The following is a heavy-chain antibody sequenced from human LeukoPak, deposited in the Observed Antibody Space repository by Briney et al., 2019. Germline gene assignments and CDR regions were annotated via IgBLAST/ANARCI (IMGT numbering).Heavy chain of an antibody. V-gene: IGHV3-30*03. CDR2: ISFDGSNK. D-gene: IGHD5-12*01. Sequence: GGSLRLSCAASGFIFSNYGMNWDRQAPGKGLEWVAVISFDGSNKYYADSVKGRFTISRDNSKNTLDLQLSSLRPEDTAIYYCTRDQLAYSGYDTLFHYWGQGTLVTVSS. CDR3: TRDQLAYSGYDTLFHY. J-gene: IGHJ1*01. CDR1: GFIFSNYG.